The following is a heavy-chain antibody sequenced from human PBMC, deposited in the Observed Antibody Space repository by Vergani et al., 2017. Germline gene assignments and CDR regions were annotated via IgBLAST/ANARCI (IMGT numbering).Heavy chain of an antibody. D-gene: IGHD3-10*01. V-gene: IGHV3-33*06. J-gene: IGHJ5*02. CDR3: AKDTYGSGSYEENWFDP. CDR2: IWYEGSNK. CDR1: GFTFSSYG. Sequence: QVQLVESGGGVFQPGRSLRLSCAASGFTFSSYGTHWVRQAPGKGLEWVAGIWYEGSNKYYADSVKGRFTISRDNSKNTLYLQMNSLRAEDTAVYYCAKDTYGSGSYEENWFDPWGQGTLVTVSS.